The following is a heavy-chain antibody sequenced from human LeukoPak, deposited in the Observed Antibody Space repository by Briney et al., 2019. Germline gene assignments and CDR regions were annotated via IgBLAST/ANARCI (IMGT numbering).Heavy chain of an antibody. CDR3: ARDNPESYCSSTSCNNWFDP. J-gene: IGHJ5*02. Sequence: PSETLSLTCTVSGGSISSYYWSWIRQPAGKGLEWIGRIYTSGSTNYNPSLKSRVTMSVDTSKNQFSLKLSSVTAADTAVYYCARDNPESYCSSTSCNNWFDPWGRGTLVTVSS. D-gene: IGHD2-2*01. CDR2: IYTSGST. V-gene: IGHV4-4*07. CDR1: GGSISSYY.